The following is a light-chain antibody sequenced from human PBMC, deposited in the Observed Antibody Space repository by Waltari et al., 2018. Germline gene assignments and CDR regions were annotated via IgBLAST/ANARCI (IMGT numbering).Light chain of an antibody. J-gene: IGKJ1*01. V-gene: IGKV3-20*01. CDR1: QSVTRT. Sequence: IVSTQSPGTLSSSPGERATLSCRASQSVTRTLAWYQQKPGQAPRLLIYGASNRATGIPDRFSGSGSGSDFSLTISRLEPEDFAVYYCQHYLRLPATFGQGTKVEIK. CDR2: GAS. CDR3: QHYLRLPAT.